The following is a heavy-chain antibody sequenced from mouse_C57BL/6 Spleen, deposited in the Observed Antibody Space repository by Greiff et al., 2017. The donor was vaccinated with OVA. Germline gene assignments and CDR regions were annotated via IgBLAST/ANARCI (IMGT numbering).Heavy chain of an antibody. J-gene: IGHJ2*01. D-gene: IGHD3-3*01. CDR2: ISSGSSTI. CDR1: GFTFSDYG. V-gene: IGHV5-17*01. CDR3: ARGRAGYYFDY. Sequence: EVKLVESGGGLVKPGGSLKLSCAASGFTFSDYGMHWVRQAPEKGLEWVAYISSGSSTIYYAATVKGRFTISRDNAKNTLFLQMTSLRSEDTAMYYCARGRAGYYFDYWGQGTTLTVSS.